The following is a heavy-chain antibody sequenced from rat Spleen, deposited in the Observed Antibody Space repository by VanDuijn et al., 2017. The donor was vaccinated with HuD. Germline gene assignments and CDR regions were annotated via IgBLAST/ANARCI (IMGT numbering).Heavy chain of an antibody. CDR1: GFTFSDYG. Sequence: EVQLVESGGGLVQPGRSLKLSCAASGFTFSDYGVAWVRQAPTKGLDWVATISYGDSSGHSSTYYRDSVKGRFTISRDNAKSTLYLQMDSLRSEDTATYYCARRPGMDFDYWGQGVMVTVSS. CDR2: ISYGDSSGHSST. V-gene: IGHV5-29*01. D-gene: IGHD1-4*01. J-gene: IGHJ2*01. CDR3: ARRPGMDFDY.